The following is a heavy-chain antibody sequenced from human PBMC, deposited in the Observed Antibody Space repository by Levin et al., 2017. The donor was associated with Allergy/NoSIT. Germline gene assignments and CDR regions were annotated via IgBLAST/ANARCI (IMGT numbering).Heavy chain of an antibody. CDR2: INHSGST. V-gene: IGHV4-34*01. D-gene: IGHD2-8*01. CDR1: GGSFSGYY. J-gene: IGHJ4*02. Sequence: KPSETLSLTCAVYGGSFSGYYWSWIRQPPGKGLEWIGEINHSGSTNYNPSLKSRVTISVDTSKNQFSLKLSSVTAADTAVYYCASSSPRKLYSYWGQGTLVTVSS. CDR3: ASSSPRKLYSY.